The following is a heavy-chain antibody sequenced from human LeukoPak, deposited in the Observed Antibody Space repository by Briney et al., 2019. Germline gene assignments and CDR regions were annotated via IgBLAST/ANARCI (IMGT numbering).Heavy chain of an antibody. Sequence: GGSLRLSCVASGFALRTFALSWVRQAPGKGLEGVSSIFVSGDKTYYSDSVKGRFTVSSDYSKNTLFLQMHSLRAEDTDVYYCAKTLAYCGADCDRDCGQGTLATVSS. CDR2: IFVSGDKT. CDR3: AKTLAYCGADCDRD. V-gene: IGHV3-23*01. J-gene: IGHJ4*02. CDR1: GFALRTFA. D-gene: IGHD2-21*02.